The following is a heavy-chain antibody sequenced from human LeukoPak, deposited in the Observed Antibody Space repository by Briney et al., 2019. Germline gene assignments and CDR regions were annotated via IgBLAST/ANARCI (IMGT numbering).Heavy chain of an antibody. CDR3: ARGSLIGDILTGYIVYYFDY. D-gene: IGHD3-9*01. V-gene: IGHV4-34*01. CDR1: GGSFSGYY. CDR2: INHGGST. Sequence: SETLSLTCAVYGGSFSGYYWSWIRQPPGKGLEWIGEINHGGSTNYNPSLKSRVTISVDTSKNQFSLKLSSVTAADTAVYYCARGSLIGDILTGYIVYYFDYWSQGTLVTVSS. J-gene: IGHJ4*02.